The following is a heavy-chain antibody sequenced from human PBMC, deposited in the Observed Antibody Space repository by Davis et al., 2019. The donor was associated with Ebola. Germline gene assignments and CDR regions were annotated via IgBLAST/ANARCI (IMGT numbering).Heavy chain of an antibody. CDR1: GGSFSGYY. D-gene: IGHD4-17*01. CDR2: INHSGST. J-gene: IGHJ4*02. CDR3: ARGLGGDYIY. Sequence: PSETLSLTCAVYGGSFSGYYWSWIRQPPGKGLEWIGEINHSGSTNYNPSLKSRVTISVDTSKNQFSLKLSSVTAADTAVYYCARGLGGDYIYWGQGTLVTVSS. V-gene: IGHV4-34*01.